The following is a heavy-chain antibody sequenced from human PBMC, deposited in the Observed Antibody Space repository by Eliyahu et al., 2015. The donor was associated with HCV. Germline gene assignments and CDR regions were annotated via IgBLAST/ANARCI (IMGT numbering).Heavy chain of an antibody. D-gene: IGHD3-22*01. J-gene: IGHJ4*02. CDR3: ARHYYDSSGYALDH. Sequence: TFSSYGMHWVRQAPGKGLDWVAVIWYDGSNKYYADSVRGRFTISRDNSKNTLYLQMNSLRAEDTAVYYCARHYYDSSGYALDHWGQGTLVSVSS. CDR2: IWYDGSNK. V-gene: IGHV3-33*01. CDR1: TFSSYG.